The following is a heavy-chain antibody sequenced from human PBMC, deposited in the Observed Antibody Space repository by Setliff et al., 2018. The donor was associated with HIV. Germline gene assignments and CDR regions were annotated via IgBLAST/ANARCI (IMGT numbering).Heavy chain of an antibody. J-gene: IGHJ5*02. CDR3: ARGGGDMITFGGVIVLFWFDP. D-gene: IGHD3-16*02. CDR2: INHSGST. CDR1: GGSFSGYY. Sequence: SETLSLTCAVYGGSFSGYYWSWIRQPPGKGLEWIGEINHSGSTNYNPSLKSRVTISVDTSKNQFSLKLSSVTAADTAVYYCARGGGDMITFGGVIVLFWFDPWGQGTLVTVSS. V-gene: IGHV4-34*01.